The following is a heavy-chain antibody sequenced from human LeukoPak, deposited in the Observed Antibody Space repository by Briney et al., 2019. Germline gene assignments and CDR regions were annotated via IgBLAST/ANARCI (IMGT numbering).Heavy chain of an antibody. V-gene: IGHV3-74*01. J-gene: IGHJ4*02. CDR1: AFTFSYYW. Sequence: PWGSLRLYCAASAFTFSYYWMHRHRQAPGKGLEWVARISNDGSDIRHADSEKGRFTISRDDAKNTVYLQMNSLRAGDTAVYYCARDMDEDYSGNTLDFWGRGTLVTVSS. D-gene: IGHD4-23*01. CDR3: ARDMDEDYSGNTLDF. CDR2: ISNDGSDI.